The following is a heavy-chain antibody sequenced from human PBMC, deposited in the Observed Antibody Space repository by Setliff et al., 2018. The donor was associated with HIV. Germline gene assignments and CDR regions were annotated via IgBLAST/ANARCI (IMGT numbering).Heavy chain of an antibody. Sequence: SETLSLTCTVYGGSFSGYYWTWIRQPPGKGLEFIGEMNHRGVIKYLSSHRSRVTMAVDTSKKQFSLKLKSVTAADTAVYYCFLFYDDRSGFYWDWGQGTPVTAPQ. J-gene: IGHJ4*02. CDR3: FLFYDDRSGFYWD. CDR1: GGSFSGYY. V-gene: IGHV4-34*01. D-gene: IGHD3-22*01. CDR2: MNHRGVI.